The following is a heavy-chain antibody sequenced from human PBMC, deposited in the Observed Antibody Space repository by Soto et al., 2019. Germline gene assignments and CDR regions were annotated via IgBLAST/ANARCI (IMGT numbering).Heavy chain of an antibody. CDR3: AKDLTRQLAYWLDP. D-gene: IGHD6-6*01. CDR2: INAHSGGT. Sequence: GPSVKVSCKASGFSFTGYYIHWLGQAPGQGLEWMGWINAHSGGTEYAQKFQGRVTLTRDTSIATAYLTLTSLTSDDTALYYCAKDLTRQLAYWLDPWGQGTQVTVSS. V-gene: IGHV1-2*02. CDR1: GFSFTGYY. J-gene: IGHJ5*02.